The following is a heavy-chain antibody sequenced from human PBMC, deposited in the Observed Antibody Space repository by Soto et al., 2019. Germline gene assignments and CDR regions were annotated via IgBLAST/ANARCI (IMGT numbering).Heavy chain of an antibody. CDR3: ASGGGYCSSTSCYRPPVLRFLEWPSWYYGMDV. J-gene: IGHJ6*02. CDR1: GVTISSGAYY. Sequence: PSETLSLTCTVSGVTISSGAYYWSWIRQHPGKGLEWIGNIYYNGSTYYSPSLKSRVAISLDTSKNQFALRLSSVTAADTAVYYCASGGGYCSSTSCYRPPVLRFLEWPSWYYGMDVWGQGTTVTVSS. D-gene: IGHD2-2*01. V-gene: IGHV4-31*03. CDR2: IYYNGST.